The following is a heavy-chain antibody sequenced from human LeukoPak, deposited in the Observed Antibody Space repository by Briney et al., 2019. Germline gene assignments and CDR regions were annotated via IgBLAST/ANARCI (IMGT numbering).Heavy chain of an antibody. CDR3: AKPTTVTTSYYFDY. CDR1: GFTFSSYA. J-gene: IGHJ4*02. V-gene: IGHV3-23*01. Sequence: PGGSLRLSCAASGFTFSSYAMSWVRQAPGKGLEWVSGISGSGDNTYYADSVKGRFTISRDNSLDTLYLQMNSLRAEDTAIYYCAKPTTVTTSYYFDYWGQGTLVTVSS. D-gene: IGHD4-17*01. CDR2: ISGSGDNT.